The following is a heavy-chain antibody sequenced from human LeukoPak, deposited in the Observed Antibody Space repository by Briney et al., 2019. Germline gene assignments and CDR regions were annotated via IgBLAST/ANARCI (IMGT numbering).Heavy chain of an antibody. J-gene: IGHJ3*02. CDR2: IIPIFGTA. D-gene: IGHD3-22*01. CDR3: ARERDYYYDSSGPDAFDI. V-gene: IGHV1-69*05. Sequence: ASVKVSFKASGGTFSSYAISWVRQAPGQGLEWMGGIIPIFGTANYAQKFQGRVTITTDESTSTAYMELSSLRSEDTAVYYCARERDYYYDSSGPDAFDIWGQGTMVTVSS. CDR1: GGTFSSYA.